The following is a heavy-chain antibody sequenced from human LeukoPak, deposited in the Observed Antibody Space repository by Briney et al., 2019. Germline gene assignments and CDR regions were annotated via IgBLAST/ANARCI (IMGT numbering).Heavy chain of an antibody. D-gene: IGHD3-22*01. V-gene: IGHV3-48*02. CDR3: ARADYYDSSGLDY. CDR1: GFTFSSYS. Sequence: SGGSLRLSCAASGFTFSSYSMNWARQAPGKGLEWVSYISSSSSTIYYADSVKGRFTISRDNAKNSLYLQMNSLRDEDTAVYYCARADYYDSSGLDYWGQGTLVTVSS. J-gene: IGHJ4*02. CDR2: ISSSSSTI.